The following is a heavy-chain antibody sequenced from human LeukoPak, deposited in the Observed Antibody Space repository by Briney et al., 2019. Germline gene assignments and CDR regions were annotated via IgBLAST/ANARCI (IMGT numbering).Heavy chain of an antibody. J-gene: IGHJ4*02. CDR2: IGPSGGP. Sequence: PSETLSLTCVVSGYSISNGYYWGWIRQPPGKGLEWIGSIGPSGGPYYNPSLKSRVTISMDTSKNQFSLKLSSVTAADTAMYYCARDLGHSSDDYWGPGTQVTVSS. V-gene: IGHV4-38-2*02. CDR3: ARDLGHSSDDY. D-gene: IGHD5-18*01. CDR1: GYSISNGYY.